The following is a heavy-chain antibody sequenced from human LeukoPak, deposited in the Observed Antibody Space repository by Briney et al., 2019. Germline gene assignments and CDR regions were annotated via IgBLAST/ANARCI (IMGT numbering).Heavy chain of an antibody. Sequence: GGSLRLSCAASGFTFSSYAMSWVRQAPGKGLVWVSRINSDGSSTSYADSVKGRFTISRDNTKNTLYLQMNSLRAEDTAMYYCATSRTFDYWGQGTLVTVSS. J-gene: IGHJ4*02. V-gene: IGHV3-74*01. CDR3: ATSRTFDY. CDR2: INSDGSST. D-gene: IGHD1-1*01. CDR1: GFTFSSYA.